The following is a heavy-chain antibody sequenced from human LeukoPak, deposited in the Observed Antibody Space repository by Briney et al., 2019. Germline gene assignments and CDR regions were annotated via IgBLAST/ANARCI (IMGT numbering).Heavy chain of an antibody. CDR2: ISNNGGYT. CDR1: GFTFSSSA. J-gene: IGHJ4*02. D-gene: IGHD2-15*01. CDR3: AKQLGYCSDGSCYFPY. V-gene: IGHV3-23*01. Sequence: SLRLSCAASGFTFSSSAMSWVRQAPGKGLEWVSAISNNGGYTYYADSVQGRFTISRDNSKSTLCLQMNSLRAEDTAVYYCAKQLGYCSDGSCYFPYWGQGTLVTVSS.